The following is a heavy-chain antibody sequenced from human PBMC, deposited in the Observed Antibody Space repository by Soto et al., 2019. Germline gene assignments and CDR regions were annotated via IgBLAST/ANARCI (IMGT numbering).Heavy chain of an antibody. J-gene: IGHJ4*02. V-gene: IGHV1-18*01. CDR1: GYTFTSYG. D-gene: IGHD6-13*01. CDR3: ARVPQPLRIAAAGRSFDY. Sequence: ASVKVSCKDSGYTFTSYGISWVRQAPGQGLEWMGWISAYNGNTNYAQKLQGRVTMTTDTSTSTAYMELRSLRSDDTAVYYCARVPQPLRIAAAGRSFDYWGQGTLVTVSS. CDR2: ISAYNGNT.